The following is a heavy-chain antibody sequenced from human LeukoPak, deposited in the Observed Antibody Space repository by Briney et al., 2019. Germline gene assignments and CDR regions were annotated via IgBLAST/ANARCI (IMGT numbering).Heavy chain of an antibody. V-gene: IGHV3-30*04. CDR3: ARVRVTMVRGAGIDY. CDR2: ISYDGSNK. CDR1: GFTFSSYA. Sequence: GGSLRLSCAASGFTFSSYAMHWVRQAPGKGLEGVAVISYDGSNKYYADSVKGRFTISRDNSKNTLYLQMNSLRAEDTAVYYCARVRVTMVRGAGIDYWGQGTLVTVSS. D-gene: IGHD3-10*01. J-gene: IGHJ4*02.